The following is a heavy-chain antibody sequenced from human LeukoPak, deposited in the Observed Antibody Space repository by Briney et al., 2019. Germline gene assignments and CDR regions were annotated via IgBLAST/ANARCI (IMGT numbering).Heavy chain of an antibody. Sequence: GGSLRLSCAVSGFTFSSYWMHWVRQAPGKGLVWFSRIRTDGSTAYADSVKGRFTISRDNARNTLYLQMNSLRVDDTAVYYCARVEDVVVTASLDYRGQGALVTVSS. CDR2: IRTDGST. J-gene: IGHJ4*02. D-gene: IGHD2-21*02. V-gene: IGHV3-74*01. CDR3: ARVEDVVVTASLDY. CDR1: GFTFSSYW.